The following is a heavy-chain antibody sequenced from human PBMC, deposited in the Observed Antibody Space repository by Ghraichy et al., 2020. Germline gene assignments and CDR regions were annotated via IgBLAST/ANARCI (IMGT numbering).Heavy chain of an antibody. CDR3: ARDPPISSSWPSFDY. CDR2: INPNSGGT. CDR1: GYTFTGYY. D-gene: IGHD6-13*01. V-gene: IGHV1-2*06. Sequence: ASVKVSCKASGYTFTGYYMHWVRQAPGQGLEGMGRINPNSGGTNYAQKFQGRVTMTRDTSIRTAYMELSRLRSDDTAVYYCARDPPISSSWPSFDYWGQGTLVTVSS. J-gene: IGHJ4*02.